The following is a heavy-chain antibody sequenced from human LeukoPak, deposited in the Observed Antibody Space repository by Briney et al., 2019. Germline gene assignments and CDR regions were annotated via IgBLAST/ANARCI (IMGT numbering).Heavy chain of an antibody. CDR2: ISGYNGNP. J-gene: IGHJ3*02. D-gene: IGHD3-22*01. V-gene: IGHV1-18*01. Sequence: ASVKVSCKASGYTFTSYGISWVRQAPGQGLEWMGWISGYNGNPNYAQKLQGRVTMTTDTSTSTAYMELRSLRSDDTAVYYCARAGRPYDSSGYPIRYDAFDIWGQGTMVTVSS. CDR3: ARAGRPYDSSGYPIRYDAFDI. CDR1: GYTFTSYG.